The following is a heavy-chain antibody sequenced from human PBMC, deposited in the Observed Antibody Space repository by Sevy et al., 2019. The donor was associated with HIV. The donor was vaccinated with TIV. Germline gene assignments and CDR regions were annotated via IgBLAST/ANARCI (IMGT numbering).Heavy chain of an antibody. CDR3: VRAIAADGSF. D-gene: IGHD6-13*01. J-gene: IGHJ1*01. Sequence: GGSLRLSCAASGFSLSTYWMSWVRQAPGKGLEWVANIKQDGSVKYYVDSVKGRFTISRDNARNFLYLQMNSLRAEDMALYYCVRAIAADGSFWGQGTLVTVSS. CDR2: IKQDGSVK. V-gene: IGHV3-7*01. CDR1: GFSLSTYW.